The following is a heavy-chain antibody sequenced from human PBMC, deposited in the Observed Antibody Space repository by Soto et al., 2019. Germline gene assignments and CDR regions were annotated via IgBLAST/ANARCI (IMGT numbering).Heavy chain of an antibody. CDR2: IHIDGNT. V-gene: IGHV3-53*02. D-gene: IGHD2-15*01. CDR3: ARDGSGPFGY. CDR1: GFSVSNHH. J-gene: IGHJ4*02. Sequence: EVQLVETGGGLIQPGGSLRLSCAASGFSVSNHHMSWVRQAPGKGLEWVSLIHIDGNTYYTDAVKGRFTISRDYSKNTLFLQMNNLRAEDTALYYCARDGSGPFGYWGQGTQVTVSS.